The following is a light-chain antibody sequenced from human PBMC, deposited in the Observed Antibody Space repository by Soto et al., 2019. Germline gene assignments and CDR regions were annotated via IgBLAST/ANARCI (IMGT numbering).Light chain of an antibody. CDR3: GSWDSNLSAGSYV. CDR1: SSDVGGYNY. V-gene: IGLV2-14*01. J-gene: IGLJ1*01. Sequence: QSALTQPASVSGSPGQSITISCTGTSSDVGGYNYVSWYQQHPGKAPKLMIYEVSNRPSGVSNRFSGSKSGNTASLTISGLQAEDEADYYCGSWDSNLSAGSYVFGTGTKVTVL. CDR2: EVS.